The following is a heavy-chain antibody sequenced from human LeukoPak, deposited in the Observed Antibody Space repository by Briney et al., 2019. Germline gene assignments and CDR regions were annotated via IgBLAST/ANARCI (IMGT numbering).Heavy chain of an antibody. CDR2: IYYSGSS. Sequence: NPSETLSLTCTVSGGSISSYYWSWIRQPPGKGLEWIGYIYYSGSSNYNPYLKSRVTISVDTSKNQFSLKLSSVTAADTAVYYCARARHPNWFDPWGQGTLVTVSS. J-gene: IGHJ5*02. CDR1: GGSISSYY. V-gene: IGHV4-59*01. CDR3: ARARHPNWFDP.